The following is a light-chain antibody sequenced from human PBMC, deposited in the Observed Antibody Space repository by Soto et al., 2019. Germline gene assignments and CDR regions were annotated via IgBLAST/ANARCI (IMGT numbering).Light chain of an antibody. CDR1: QSVNSK. CDR3: QQYDNWPPWT. J-gene: IGKJ1*01. Sequence: EIVMTQSPVTLSVSPGEGTTLSCRASQSVNSKLAWYQQNPGQPPRLLIYGAFTRATGIPARFSGSGSGTEFSLSISSLQSEDFAVYYWQQYDNWPPWTFGQGTRVDIK. CDR2: GAF. V-gene: IGKV3-15*01.